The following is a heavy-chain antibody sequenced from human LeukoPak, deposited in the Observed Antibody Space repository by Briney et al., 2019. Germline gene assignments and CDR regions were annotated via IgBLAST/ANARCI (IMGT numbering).Heavy chain of an antibody. CDR3: AKDRLPSITIFGVVTGLGY. J-gene: IGHJ4*02. Sequence: GGSLRLSCAASGFTFSSYAMSWVRQAPGKGLKWVSAISGSGGSTYYADSVEGRFTISRDNSKNTLYLQMNSLRAEDTAVYYCAKDRLPSITIFGVVTGLGYWGQGTLVTVSS. CDR2: ISGSGGST. V-gene: IGHV3-23*01. D-gene: IGHD3-3*01. CDR1: GFTFSSYA.